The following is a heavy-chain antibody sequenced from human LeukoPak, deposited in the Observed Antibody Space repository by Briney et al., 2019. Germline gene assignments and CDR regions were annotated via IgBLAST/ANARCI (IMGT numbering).Heavy chain of an antibody. D-gene: IGHD2-15*01. CDR3: AKDPARGRYCSGGSCYDYFDY. Sequence: PGGSLRLSCAASGFTFSSYGMHWVHQAPGKGLEWVAVISYDGSNKYYADSVKGRFTISRDNSKNTLYLQMNSLRAEDTAVYYCAKDPARGRYCSGGSCYDYFDYWGQGTLVTVSS. CDR1: GFTFSSYG. CDR2: ISYDGSNK. V-gene: IGHV3-30*18. J-gene: IGHJ4*02.